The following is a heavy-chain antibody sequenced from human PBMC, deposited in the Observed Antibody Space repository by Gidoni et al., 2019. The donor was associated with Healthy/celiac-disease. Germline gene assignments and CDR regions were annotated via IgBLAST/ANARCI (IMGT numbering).Heavy chain of an antibody. J-gene: IGHJ6*03. CDR3: ARDGYSGYDYPYYYYYYYMDV. CDR1: GFTFSSYS. CDR2: ISSSSSYI. V-gene: IGHV3-21*01. Sequence: EVQLVESGGGLVKPGGSLRLSCAASGFTFSSYSMNWVRQAPGKGLEWVSSISSSSSYIYYADSVKGRFTISRDNAKNSLYLQMNSLRAEDTAVYYCARDGYSGYDYPYYYYYYYMDVWGKGTTVTVSS. D-gene: IGHD5-12*01.